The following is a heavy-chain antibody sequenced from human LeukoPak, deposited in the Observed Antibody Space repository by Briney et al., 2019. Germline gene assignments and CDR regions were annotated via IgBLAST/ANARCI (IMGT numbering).Heavy chain of an antibody. J-gene: IGHJ6*02. D-gene: IGHD2-15*01. CDR2: ISWSSGSI. CDR3: AKDRVAVAYYYYGMDV. V-gene: IGHV3-9*01. Sequence: GGSLRLSCAASGFTFDDYAMHWVRQAPGKGLEWVSGISWSSGSIGYADSVKGRFTISRDNAKNSLYLQMNSLRAEDTALYYCAKDRVAVAYYYYGMDVWGQGTTVTVSS. CDR1: GFTFDDYA.